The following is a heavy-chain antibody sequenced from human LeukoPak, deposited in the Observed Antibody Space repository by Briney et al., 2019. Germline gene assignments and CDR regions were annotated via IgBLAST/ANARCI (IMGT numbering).Heavy chain of an antibody. CDR2: ISSSSSYI. V-gene: IGHV3-21*01. J-gene: IGHJ4*02. Sequence: GGSLRLSCAASGFTFSSYSMSWVRQAPGKGLEWVSSISSSSSYIYYADSVKGRFTISRGNAKNSLYLQMNSLRAKDTAVYYCARDGTGYSSGWEFDYWGQGTLVTVSS. D-gene: IGHD6-19*01. CDR3: ARDGTGYSSGWEFDY. CDR1: GFTFSSYS.